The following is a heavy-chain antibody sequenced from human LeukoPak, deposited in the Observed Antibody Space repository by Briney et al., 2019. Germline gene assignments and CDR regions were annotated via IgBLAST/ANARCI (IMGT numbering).Heavy chain of an antibody. CDR3: ARQGYSYGIDY. Sequence: SETLSLTCTVSGGSISSSSYYWGWIRQPPGKGLEWIGSIYYRGSTYYNPSLKSRVTISVDTSKNQFSLKLSSVTAADTAVYYCARQGYSYGIDYWGQGTLVTVSS. V-gene: IGHV4-39*01. CDR1: GGSISSSSYY. D-gene: IGHD5-18*01. CDR2: IYYRGST. J-gene: IGHJ4*02.